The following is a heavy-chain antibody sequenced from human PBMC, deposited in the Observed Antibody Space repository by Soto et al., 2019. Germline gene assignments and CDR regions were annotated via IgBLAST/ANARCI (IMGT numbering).Heavy chain of an antibody. CDR2: IIPIFGTA. V-gene: IGHV1-69*06. CDR1: GGTFSSDA. J-gene: IGHJ3*02. D-gene: IGHD5-12*01. Sequence: SVNVSRKASGGTFSSDAISWVRQAPGQGLEWIGGIIPIFGTANYAQKFQGSVTITADKSTSTANMELSSLRSEDTAVYYCARDLHGYSGYDTGAFDILGQGTMVTVSS. CDR3: ARDLHGYSGYDTGAFDI.